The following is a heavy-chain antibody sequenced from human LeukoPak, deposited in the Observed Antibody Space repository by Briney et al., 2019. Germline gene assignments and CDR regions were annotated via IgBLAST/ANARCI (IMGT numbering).Heavy chain of an antibody. V-gene: IGHV3-74*01. J-gene: IGHJ5*02. CDR3: ARDRRDGDKWP. CDR2: INSDGSST. D-gene: IGHD5-24*01. Sequence: GGSLRLYCAASGFTFSSYWMHWVRQAPGKGLVWVSRINSDGSSTTYADSVKGRFTISRDNARNTLYLQMNNLRAEDTAVYYCARDRRDGDKWPWGQGTLVTVSS. CDR1: GFTFSSYW.